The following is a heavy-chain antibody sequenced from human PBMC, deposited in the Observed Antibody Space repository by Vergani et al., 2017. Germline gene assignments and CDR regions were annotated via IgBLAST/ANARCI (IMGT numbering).Heavy chain of an antibody. D-gene: IGHD6-19*01. V-gene: IGHV4-39*01. CDR1: GASIRSRNYY. CDR3: SRHSTVEWLVKLGWIDP. Sequence: QLQLQESGPGLVKPSATLSLTCSVSGASIRSRNYYLGWIRQPPGKGLELISSIYYSGRTYYNPSLKSRVTISVYTSKNQFSLKLRSVTAADTAVYFCSRHSTVEWLVKLGWIDPWGQGILVTVSS. J-gene: IGHJ5*02. CDR2: IYYSGRT.